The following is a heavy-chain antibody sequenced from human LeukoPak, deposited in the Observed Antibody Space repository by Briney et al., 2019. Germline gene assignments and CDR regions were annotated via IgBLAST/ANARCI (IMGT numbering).Heavy chain of an antibody. Sequence: PGRSLRLSCAASGFTFSSYGMHWVRQAPGKGLEWVAVIWYDGSNKYYADSVKGRFTISRDNSKNTLYLQMNSLRAEDTAVYYCASYDSSGGYCIDVWGQGTTVTVSS. V-gene: IGHV3-33*01. D-gene: IGHD3-22*01. CDR3: ASYDSSGGYCIDV. CDR1: GFTFSSYG. CDR2: IWYDGSNK. J-gene: IGHJ6*01.